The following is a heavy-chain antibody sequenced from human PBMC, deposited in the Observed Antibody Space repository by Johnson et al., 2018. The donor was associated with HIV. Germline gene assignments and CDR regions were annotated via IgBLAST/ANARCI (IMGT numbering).Heavy chain of an antibody. D-gene: IGHD4-17*01. V-gene: IGHV3-66*01. J-gene: IGHJ3*02. CDR1: DFTVGSIY. Sequence: VQLVESGGGLVQPGGSLRLSCAASDFTVGSIYMSWVRQAPGKGLEWVSLIYSGGSSYHADSVKGRFTISRDNSKNTLYLQMNSLRVEDTAVYYCAKGADYADYEGAFDIWGQGTMVTVSS. CDR2: IYSGGSS. CDR3: AKGADYADYEGAFDI.